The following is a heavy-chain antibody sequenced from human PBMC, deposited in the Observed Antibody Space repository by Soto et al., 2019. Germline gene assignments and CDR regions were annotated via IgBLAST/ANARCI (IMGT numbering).Heavy chain of an antibody. J-gene: IGHJ4*02. V-gene: IGHV1-69*06. CDR3: AILRWPLSLQYPDFV. D-gene: IGHD4-17*01. CDR1: GDTFGTYA. CDR2: ISPVFDKP. Sequence: QVQLVQSGAELKKPGSSVKVSCTASGDTFGTYAISWVRQAPGQGLEWMGAISPVFDKPHYTQKFQGRVKIRANKPTDTTCLDLSSLGSEDTAAYYCAILRWPLSLQYPDFVWCQGTLFTVSS.